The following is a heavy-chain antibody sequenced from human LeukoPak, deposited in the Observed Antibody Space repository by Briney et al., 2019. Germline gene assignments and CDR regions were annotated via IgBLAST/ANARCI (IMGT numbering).Heavy chain of an antibody. CDR2: INHSGST. V-gene: IGHV4-34*01. D-gene: IGHD7-27*01. CDR3: ARLLGPMDV. Sequence: SETLSLTCAVYGESFSGYYWSWIRQPPGKGLEWIGEINHSGSTNYNPSLKSRVTISVDTSKNQFSLKLSSVTAADTAVYYCARLLGPMDVWGKGTTVTVSS. CDR1: GESFSGYY. J-gene: IGHJ6*03.